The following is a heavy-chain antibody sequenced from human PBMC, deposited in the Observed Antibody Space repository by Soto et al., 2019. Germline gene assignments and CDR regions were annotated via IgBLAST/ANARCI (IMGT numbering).Heavy chain of an antibody. CDR3: ARDYHYHDSSGYSHNYFAY. V-gene: IGHV3-21*01. J-gene: IGHJ4*02. CDR2: ISSSSSYI. Sequence: GGSLRLSCAASGFTFSSYSMNWVRQAPGKGLEWVSSISSSSSYIYYADSVKGRFTISRENAKNSLYLQMNSLRAEDTAVYYCARDYHYHDSSGYSHNYFAYWGQGNLVTVTS. D-gene: IGHD3-22*01. CDR1: GFTFSSYS.